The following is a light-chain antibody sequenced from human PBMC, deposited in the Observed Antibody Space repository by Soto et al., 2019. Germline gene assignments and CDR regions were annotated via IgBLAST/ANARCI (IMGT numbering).Light chain of an antibody. V-gene: IGLV2-14*01. CDR2: DVG. CDR1: SSDVGGYNY. CDR3: SSYTSSSTPVV. J-gene: IGLJ2*01. Sequence: QSVLTQPASVSGSPGQSITISCTGTSSDVGGYNYVSWYQQHPGKAPKLMIYDVGNRPSGVSNRFSGSKSGNTASLTISGLQAEDEADYYCSSYTSSSTPVVFGGGTKVTVL.